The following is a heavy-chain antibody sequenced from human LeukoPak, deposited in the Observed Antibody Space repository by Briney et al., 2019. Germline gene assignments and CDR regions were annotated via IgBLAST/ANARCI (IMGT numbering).Heavy chain of an antibody. D-gene: IGHD5-12*01. CDR2: THYTT. J-gene: IGHJ4*02. V-gene: IGHV3-69-1*01. Sequence: PGGSLRLSCAASGFTFSDYYMDWVRQAPGKGLEWVGRTHYTTEYAASVKGRFTISRDDSKNSLYLQMNSLKTEDTAVYYCARCVMGDAGYDLDYWGQGTLVTVSS. CDR3: ARCVMGDAGYDLDY. CDR1: GFTFSDYY.